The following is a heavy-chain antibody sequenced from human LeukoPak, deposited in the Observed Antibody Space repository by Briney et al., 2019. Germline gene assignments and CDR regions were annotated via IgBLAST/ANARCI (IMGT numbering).Heavy chain of an antibody. V-gene: IGHV4-34*01. CDR1: GFTFSSYA. Sequence: GSLRLSCAASGFTFSSYAMSWVRQPPGKGLEWIGEINHSGSTNYNPSLKSRVTISVDTSKNQFSLKLSSVTAADTAVYYCARGYDFDYWGQGTLVTVSS. CDR2: INHSGST. J-gene: IGHJ4*02. CDR3: ARGYDFDY. D-gene: IGHD2-8*01.